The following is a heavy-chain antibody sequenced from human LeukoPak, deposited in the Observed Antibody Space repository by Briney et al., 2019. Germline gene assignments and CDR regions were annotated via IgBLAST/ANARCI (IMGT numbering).Heavy chain of an antibody. Sequence: PSETLSLTCTVSGGSISSYYWSWIRQPPGKGLEWIGYIYYSGSTNYNPSLKSRVTISVDTSKNQFSLKLSSVTAADTAVYYCARGPGYSTRSYYYGMDVWGQGTTVTVSS. CDR3: ARGPGYSTRSYYYGMDV. V-gene: IGHV4-59*01. CDR2: IYYSGST. J-gene: IGHJ6*02. CDR1: GGSISSYY. D-gene: IGHD6-13*01.